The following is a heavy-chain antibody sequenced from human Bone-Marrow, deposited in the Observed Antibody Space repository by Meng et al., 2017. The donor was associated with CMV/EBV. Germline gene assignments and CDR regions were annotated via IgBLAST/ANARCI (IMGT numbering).Heavy chain of an antibody. Sequence: GGSLRLSCTASGFTFGVYAMSWVRQAPGKGLEWVGLIRSKDYGGTTDYAASEKDSFTISRDQSKSIAYLQMNRLKTEETAVYYYTRDQGDDFWSGYYFADVWGQGTTVTVSS. CDR1: GFTFGVYA. V-gene: IGHV3-49*04. CDR3: TRDQGDDFWSGYYFADV. D-gene: IGHD3-3*01. J-gene: IGHJ6*02. CDR2: IRSKDYGGTT.